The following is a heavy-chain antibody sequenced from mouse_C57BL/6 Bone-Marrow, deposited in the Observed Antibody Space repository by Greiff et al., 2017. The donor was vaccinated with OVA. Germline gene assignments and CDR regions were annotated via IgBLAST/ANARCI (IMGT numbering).Heavy chain of an antibody. CDR2: IYPGDGDT. CDR1: GYAFSSSW. CDR3: ARSEVYGNYDWFAY. J-gene: IGHJ3*01. V-gene: IGHV1-82*01. Sequence: VKVVESGPELVKPGASVKISCKASGYAFSSSWMNWVKQRPGKGLEWIGRIYPGDGDTNYNGKFKGKATLTADKSSSTAYMQLSSLTSEDSAVYFCARSEVYGNYDWFAYWGQGTLVTVSA. D-gene: IGHD2-1*01.